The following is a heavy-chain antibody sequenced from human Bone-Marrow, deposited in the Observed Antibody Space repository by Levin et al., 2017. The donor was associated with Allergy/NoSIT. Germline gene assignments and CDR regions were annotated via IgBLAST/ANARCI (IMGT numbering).Heavy chain of an antibody. D-gene: IGHD3-9*01. V-gene: IGHV2-5*02. Sequence: SGPTLVKPTQTLTLTCTFSGFSLSTSGVGVGWIRQPPGKALEWLALIYWDDDKRYSPSLKSRLTITKDTSKNQVVLTMTNMDPVDTATYYCARLYDILTGDYFSGWFDPWGQGTLVTVSS. J-gene: IGHJ5*02. CDR2: IYWDDDK. CDR3: ARLYDILTGDYFSGWFDP. CDR1: GFSLSTSGVG.